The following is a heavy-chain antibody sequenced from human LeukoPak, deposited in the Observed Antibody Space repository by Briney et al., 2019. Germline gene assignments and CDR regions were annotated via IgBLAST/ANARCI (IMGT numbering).Heavy chain of an antibody. V-gene: IGHV3-9*01. CDR2: ISWSGSV. D-gene: IGHD2-15*01. J-gene: IGHJ4*02. CDR1: GFTFDDYA. CDR3: AALRIRRYYFDY. Sequence: GGSLRLSCAASGFTFDDYAMHWVRQAPGKGLEWVSGISWSGSVGYADSVKGRFTISRDNAKNPLYLQMNSLRAEDTALYYCAALRIRRYYFDYWGQGTLVTVSS.